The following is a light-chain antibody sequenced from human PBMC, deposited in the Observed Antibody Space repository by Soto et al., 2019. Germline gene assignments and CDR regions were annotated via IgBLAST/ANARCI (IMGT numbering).Light chain of an antibody. V-gene: IGKV1-5*01. CDR2: DAS. Sequence: GDRFNITCRASQIIGGWLAWYQQKPGKAPKLLIYDASTLESGVPSRFSGSGSGTEFTLTISSLQPDDFATYYRQQYNSFWTFGQGTKVDIK. CDR1: QIIGGW. J-gene: IGKJ1*01. CDR3: QQYNSFWT.